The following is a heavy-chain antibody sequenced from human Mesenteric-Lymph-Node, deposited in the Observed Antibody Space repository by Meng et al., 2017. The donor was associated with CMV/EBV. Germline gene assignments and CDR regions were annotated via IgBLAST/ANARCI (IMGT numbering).Heavy chain of an antibody. V-gene: IGHV4-61*08. CDR1: VGSCRRDDYF. Sequence: VSVGSCRRDDYFWSWLRQPPGKGLEWIGYIHHSGSNNHKPSLKSRVTISVDPSKNQFSLKLASVTAADTAVYYCARYTSSWYNRFDPWGQGTLVTVSS. J-gene: IGHJ5*02. CDR3: ARYTSSWYNRFDP. D-gene: IGHD6-13*01. CDR2: IHHSGSN.